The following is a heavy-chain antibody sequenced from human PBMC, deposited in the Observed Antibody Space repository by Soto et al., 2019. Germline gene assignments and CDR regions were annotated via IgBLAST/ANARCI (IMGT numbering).Heavy chain of an antibody. V-gene: IGHV3-21*01. D-gene: IGHD2-2*02. J-gene: IGHJ6*02. CDR1: GFTFSGYS. Sequence: GGSLRLSCAASGFTFSGYSMNWVRQAPGKGLEWVSSISSSSSYIYYADSVKGRFTISRDNAKNSLYLQMNSLRAEDTAVYYCARDLAIVVVPAAISSDYGMDVWGQGTTVTVSS. CDR2: ISSSSSYI. CDR3: ARDLAIVVVPAAISSDYGMDV.